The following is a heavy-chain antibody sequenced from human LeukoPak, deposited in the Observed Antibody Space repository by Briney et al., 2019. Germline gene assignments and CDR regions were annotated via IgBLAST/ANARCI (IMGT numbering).Heavy chain of an antibody. CDR2: IYTSGST. D-gene: IGHD3-10*01. J-gene: IGHJ4*02. CDR1: GGSISSGSYY. Sequence: SETLSLICTVSGGSISSGSYYWSWIRQPAGKGLEWIGRIYTSGSTNYNPSLKSRVTISVDTSKNQFSLKLSSVTAADTAVYYCARGQAMVRGVIILSWGQGTLVTVSS. V-gene: IGHV4-61*02. CDR3: ARGQAMVRGVIILS.